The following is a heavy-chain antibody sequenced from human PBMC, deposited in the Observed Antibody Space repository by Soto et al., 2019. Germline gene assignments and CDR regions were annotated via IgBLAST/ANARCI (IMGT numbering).Heavy chain of an antibody. Sequence: PSETLSLTCTVSGGSISSDYYYWSWIRQPPGKGLEWIGYIYSSGTTYYNPSLKSRVTISIDTSKNQFSLRLNSVTAADTAVYYCAAFVGAYWYFELWGRGTLVTVSS. J-gene: IGHJ2*01. D-gene: IGHD2-15*01. CDR1: GGSISSDYYY. CDR2: IYSSGTT. CDR3: AAFVGAYWYFEL. V-gene: IGHV4-30-4*01.